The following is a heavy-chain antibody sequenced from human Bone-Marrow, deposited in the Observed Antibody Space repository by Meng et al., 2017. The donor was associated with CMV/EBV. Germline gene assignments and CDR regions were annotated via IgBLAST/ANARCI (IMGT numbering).Heavy chain of an antibody. CDR1: GFSLSTSGVG. D-gene: IGHD3-3*01. J-gene: IGHJ4*02. V-gene: IGHV2-5*02. CDR2: IYWDDDK. Sequence: QITLKESGPTLGKPTQTLTLTCPFSGFSLSTSGVGGGWIRQPPGKDLEWLALIYWDDDKRYSPSLKSRLTITKDTSKNQVVLTMTNMDPVDTATYYCAHTTIFGVVIDYWGQGTLVTVSS. CDR3: AHTTIFGVVIDY.